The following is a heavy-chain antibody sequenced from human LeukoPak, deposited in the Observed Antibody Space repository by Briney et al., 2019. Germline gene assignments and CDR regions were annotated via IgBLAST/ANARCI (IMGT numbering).Heavy chain of an antibody. CDR3: AKDSGDWTRVTLLPRDYYFDY. CDR2: ISGSGGDT. Sequence: PGGSLRLSCAASGFTFSNFAMTWVRQAPRKGLEWVSVISGSGGDTDYADSVKGRFTISRDNSKNALYLQMDSLRPEDTALYYCAKDSGDWTRVTLLPRDYYFDYWGQGAQVTVSS. J-gene: IGHJ4*02. D-gene: IGHD2-21*01. CDR1: GFTFSNFA. V-gene: IGHV3-23*01.